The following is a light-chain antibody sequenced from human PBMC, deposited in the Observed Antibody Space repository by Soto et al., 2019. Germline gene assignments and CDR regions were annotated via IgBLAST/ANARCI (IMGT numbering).Light chain of an antibody. V-gene: IGKV1-27*01. CDR3: QQYNSAPHT. CDR2: AAS. J-gene: IGKJ1*01. Sequence: DIQMTQSPSSLSASVGDRFTITCRASQGIRNYLAWYQQKPGKVPKLLIYAASTLQSGVPSRFSGSGSGTDFTLTISSLQPEYVATYYSQQYNSAPHTLGQGTKVEIK. CDR1: QGIRNY.